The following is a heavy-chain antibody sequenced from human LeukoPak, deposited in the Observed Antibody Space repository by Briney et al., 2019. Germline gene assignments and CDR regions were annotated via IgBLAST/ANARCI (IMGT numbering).Heavy chain of an antibody. CDR3: ARGDSGYYPPDY. Sequence: SSETLCITCTVSGGSITSGGYYCCLILLPPRTVPEWIGYIYYSGSTYYNPSLKSRVTISVDTSKNQFSLKLSSVTAADTAVYYCARGDSGYYPPDYWGQGTLVTVSS. D-gene: IGHD3-22*01. J-gene: IGHJ4*02. V-gene: IGHV4-31*03. CDR2: IYYSGST. CDR1: GGSITSGGYY.